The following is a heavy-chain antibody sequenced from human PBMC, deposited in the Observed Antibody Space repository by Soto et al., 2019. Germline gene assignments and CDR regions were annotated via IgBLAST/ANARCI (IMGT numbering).Heavy chain of an antibody. CDR3: AKDEIGAFDI. D-gene: IGHD3-22*01. CDR1: GFTFSSYG. CDR2: ISYDGSNK. V-gene: IGHV3-30*18. J-gene: IGHJ3*02. Sequence: GGSLRLSCAASGFTFSSYGMHWVRQAPGKGLEWVAVISYDGSNKYYADSVKGRFTISRDNSKNTLYLQMNSLRAEDTAVYYCAKDEIGAFDIWGQGTTVTVSS.